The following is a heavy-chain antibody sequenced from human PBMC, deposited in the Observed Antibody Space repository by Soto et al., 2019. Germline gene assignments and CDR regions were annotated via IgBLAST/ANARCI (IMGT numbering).Heavy chain of an antibody. J-gene: IGHJ4*02. CDR3: AKDDSWIQLWHALDY. CDR2: INPNSGGT. CDR1: GYTVTGYY. V-gene: IGHV1-2*02. Sequence: ASLNVSCKASGYTVTGYYRHWVRQAPGQGREWMVWINPNSGGTNYAQKFQARVTMTKDTSISTAYMELSRLRSDDKAVYYCAKDDSWIQLWHALDYWGQGTLVTVS. D-gene: IGHD5-18*01.